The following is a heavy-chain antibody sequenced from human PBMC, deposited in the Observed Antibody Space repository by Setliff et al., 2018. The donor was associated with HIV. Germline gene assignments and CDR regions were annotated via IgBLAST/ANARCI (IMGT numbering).Heavy chain of an antibody. J-gene: IGHJ6*03. V-gene: IGHV4-59*01. CDR1: GGSISSYY. CDR3: ARVVGATNHYYYYMDV. Sequence: ASETLSLTCTVSGGSISSYYWSWIRQPPGKGLEWIGYIYYSGSTNYNPSLKSRVTISVDTSKNQFSLKLSSVTAADTAVYYCARVVGATNHYYYYMDVWGKGTTVTVSS. D-gene: IGHD1-26*01. CDR2: IYYSGST.